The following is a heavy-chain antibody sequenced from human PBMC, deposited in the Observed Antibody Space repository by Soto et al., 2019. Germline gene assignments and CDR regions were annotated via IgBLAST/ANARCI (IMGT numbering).Heavy chain of an antibody. CDR1: GFTVPSNY. Sequence: XVSLRLSCAASGFTVPSNYLTWVRQAPGKGLEWVSVIYRSGATYYPDSVRGRFTASRDYSHNTLYIQMDSLRVEDTAVYYCARDSGMIRGSYGVDVWGPGTAVTVSS. CDR2: IYRSGAT. D-gene: IGHD3-10*01. V-gene: IGHV3-53*01. CDR3: ARDSGMIRGSYGVDV. J-gene: IGHJ6*02.